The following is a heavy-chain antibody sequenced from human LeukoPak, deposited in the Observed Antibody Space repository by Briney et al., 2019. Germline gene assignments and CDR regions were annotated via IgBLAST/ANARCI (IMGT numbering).Heavy chain of an antibody. J-gene: IGHJ4*02. CDR1: GGSFSGYY. D-gene: IGHD6-25*01. V-gene: IGHV4-34*01. Sequence: SETLSLTCAVYGGSFSGYYWSWIRQPPGKGLEWIGEINHSGSTNYNPSLKSRVTISVDTSKNQFSLQLNSVTPEDTAVYYCARGFPYSSDSNLAQMPIDYWGQGTLVTVSS. CDR2: INHSGST. CDR3: ARGFPYSSDSNLAQMPIDY.